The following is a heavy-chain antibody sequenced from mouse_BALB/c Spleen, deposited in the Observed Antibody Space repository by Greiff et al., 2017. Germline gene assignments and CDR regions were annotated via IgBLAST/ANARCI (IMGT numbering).Heavy chain of an antibody. Sequence: QVQLQQSGAELVRPGTSVKVSCKASGYAFTNYLIEWVKQRPGQGLEWIGVINPGSGGTNYNEKFKGKATLTADKSSSTAYMQLSSLTSDDSAVYFCARGYGSRPLYFDYWGQGTTLTVSS. J-gene: IGHJ2*01. CDR2: INPGSGGT. D-gene: IGHD1-1*01. V-gene: IGHV1-54*01. CDR1: GYAFTNYL. CDR3: ARGYGSRPLYFDY.